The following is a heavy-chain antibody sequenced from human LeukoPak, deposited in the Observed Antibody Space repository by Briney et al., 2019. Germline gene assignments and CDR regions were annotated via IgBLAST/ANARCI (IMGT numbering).Heavy chain of an antibody. J-gene: IGHJ4*02. D-gene: IGHD1-26*01. CDR3: ARFDPNSGTYKDFDY. CDR1: GFTFSRYW. CDR2: IKQDGTVN. V-gene: IGHV3-7*01. Sequence: GGSLRLSCAASGFTFSRYWMTWVRQAPGKGLEGVANIKQDGTVNSYVGSVKGRFTISRDNDQTSLYLQMSSLRAEDTALYYCARFDPNSGTYKDFDYWGQGTLVTVSS.